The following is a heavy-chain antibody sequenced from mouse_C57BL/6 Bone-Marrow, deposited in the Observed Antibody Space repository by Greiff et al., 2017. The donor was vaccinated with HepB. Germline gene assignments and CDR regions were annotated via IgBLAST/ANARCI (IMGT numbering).Heavy chain of an antibody. CDR1: GFTFSDYY. Sequence: EVQLVESEGGLVQPGRSMKLSCTASGFTFSDYYMAWVRQVPEKGLEWVANINYDGSSTYYLDSLKSRFIISRDNAKNILYLQMSNLKSEDTATYYCARVDWYFDVWGTGTTVTVSS. CDR2: INYDGSST. CDR3: ARVDWYFDV. V-gene: IGHV5-16*01. J-gene: IGHJ1*03.